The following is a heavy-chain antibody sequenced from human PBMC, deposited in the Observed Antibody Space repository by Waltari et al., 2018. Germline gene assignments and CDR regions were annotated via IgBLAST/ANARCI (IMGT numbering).Heavy chain of an antibody. CDR1: GFSLNASEMS. CDR3: ARAASYADISGFFVFDF. Sequence: QVTLRESGPALVKPTQTLTLTCTFSGFSLNASEMSVTWIRQPPGKALEWLSLIDGNGDKYFNTSLRTRLSVSKDTSKNLAVLTMTNMDSVDTATYYCARAASYADISGFFVFDFWGRGTLVTVSS. D-gene: IGHD6-19*01. V-gene: IGHV2-70*01. CDR2: IDGNGDK. J-gene: IGHJ4*02.